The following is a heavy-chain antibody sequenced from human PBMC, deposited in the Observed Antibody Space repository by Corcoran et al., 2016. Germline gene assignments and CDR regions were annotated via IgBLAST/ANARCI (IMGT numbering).Heavy chain of an antibody. D-gene: IGHD1-1*01. CDR3: AHGPEPRLSNYFDY. CDR1: GFSLSTSGVG. V-gene: IGHV2-5*02. CDR2: IYWDDDK. J-gene: IGHJ4*02. Sequence: QITLKESGPTLVKPTQTLSLTCTFSGFSLSTSGVGVGWLRHPPGKALEWLALIYWDDDKRYSPSLKNRLTITKDTAKNQVVLTMTNMDPVDRATYYGAHGPEPRLSNYFDYWGQGTLVTVSS.